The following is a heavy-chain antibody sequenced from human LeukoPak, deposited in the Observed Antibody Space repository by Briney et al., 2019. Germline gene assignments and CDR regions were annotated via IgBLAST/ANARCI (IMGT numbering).Heavy chain of an antibody. Sequence: PGGSLRPSCAAPGFTFSSYGMTWVRQAPGKGLEWVSYISSSSSTIYYADSVKGRFTISRDNAKNSLYLQLNSLRAEDTAVYYCARSLVVGATYPYHWGQGTLVTVSS. CDR3: ARSLVVGATYPYH. D-gene: IGHD1-26*01. J-gene: IGHJ5*02. CDR2: ISSSSSTI. CDR1: GFTFSSYG. V-gene: IGHV3-48*01.